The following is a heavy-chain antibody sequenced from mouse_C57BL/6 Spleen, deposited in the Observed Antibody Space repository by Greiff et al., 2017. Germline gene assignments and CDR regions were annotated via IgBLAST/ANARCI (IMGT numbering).Heavy chain of an antibody. D-gene: IGHD1-1*01. CDR2: IYPRSGNT. Sequence: QVQLKESGAELARPGASVKLSCKASGYTFTSYGLSWVKQRTGQGLEWIGEIYPRSGNTYYNEKFKGKATLTADKSSSTAYMELRSLTSEDSAVYFCARSRGTTVVATGYFDVWGTGTTVTVSS. CDR3: ARSRGTTVVATGYFDV. V-gene: IGHV1-81*01. J-gene: IGHJ1*03. CDR1: GYTFTSYG.